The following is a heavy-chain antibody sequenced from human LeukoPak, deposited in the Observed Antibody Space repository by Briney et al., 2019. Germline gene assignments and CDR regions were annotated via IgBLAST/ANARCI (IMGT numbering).Heavy chain of an antibody. V-gene: IGHV3-21*01. CDR1: GFTLSSYE. CDR3: ARICGGDCPPDY. D-gene: IGHD2-21*02. Sequence: GGSLRLSCTASGFTLSSYEMSWIRQAPGKGLEWVSSIDYSGGETHYADSVKGRFTISRDNAKNSLYLQMNSLRAEDTAVYYCARICGGDCPPDYWGQGTLVTVSS. CDR2: IDYSGGET. J-gene: IGHJ4*02.